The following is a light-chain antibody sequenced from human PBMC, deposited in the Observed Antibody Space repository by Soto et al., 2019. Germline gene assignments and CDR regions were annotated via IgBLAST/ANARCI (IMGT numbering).Light chain of an antibody. Sequence: DIQMTQSPSTLSASVGATVTLTCRASQTIGTWLAWYQQKPGKAPKLLIYTASTLKSGVPSRFSGSGSGTEFTLTISSLQPDDFATYYCQHYNSYSEAFGQGTKVDI. J-gene: IGKJ1*01. CDR1: QTIGTW. V-gene: IGKV1-5*03. CDR3: QHYNSYSEA. CDR2: TAS.